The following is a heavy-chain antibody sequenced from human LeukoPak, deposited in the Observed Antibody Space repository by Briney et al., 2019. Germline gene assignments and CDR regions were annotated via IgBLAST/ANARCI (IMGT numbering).Heavy chain of an antibody. CDR1: GFTFSSYA. CDR2: ISGSGGST. Sequence: PGGSLRLSCAASGFTFSSYAMNWVRQAPGKGLEWVSAISGSGGSTYYADSVKGRFTISRDNSKNTLYLQMNSLRAEDTAVYYSPIDLDLWRGYCSDSWGEGNPVTVSS. CDR3: PIDLDLWRGYCSDS. V-gene: IGHV3-23*01. D-gene: IGHD3-3*01. J-gene: IGHJ4*02.